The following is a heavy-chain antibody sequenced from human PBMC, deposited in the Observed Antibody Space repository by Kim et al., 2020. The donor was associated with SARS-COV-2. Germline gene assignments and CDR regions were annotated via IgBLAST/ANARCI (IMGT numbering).Heavy chain of an antibody. J-gene: IGHJ6*02. CDR3: ARGAGEV. V-gene: IGHV3-21*01. Sequence: GGSLRLSCAASGFTFSSYSMNWVRQPPGKGLEWVSSISSSSSYIYYADSVKGRFTISSDNAKNSLFLQMDSLTAEDTAVYYCARGAGEVWGQGTTVTVSS. CDR2: ISSSSSYI. CDR1: GFTFSSYS.